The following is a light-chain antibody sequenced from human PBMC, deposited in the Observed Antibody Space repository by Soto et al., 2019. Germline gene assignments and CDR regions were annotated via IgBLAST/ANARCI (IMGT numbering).Light chain of an antibody. J-gene: IGKJ2*01. CDR1: QSVSSN. V-gene: IGKV3-15*01. Sequence: EIVLTQSPGTLSVSPGERATLSCRASQSVSSNLAWYQQKPGQAPRLLFNGASTRATGIPVRFSASGSGTEFTLTISSLQSKDFAVYYCQQYNDWPRGYTFGQGTKLEIK. CDR2: GAS. CDR3: QQYNDWPRGYT.